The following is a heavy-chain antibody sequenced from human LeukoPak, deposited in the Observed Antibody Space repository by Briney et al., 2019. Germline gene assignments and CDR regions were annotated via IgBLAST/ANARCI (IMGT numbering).Heavy chain of an antibody. CDR2: ISGSGGST. V-gene: IGHV3-23*01. J-gene: IGHJ3*02. CDR3: AKGYCSGGSCYSFRSYDAFDI. CDR1: GFTVSSNY. D-gene: IGHD2-15*01. Sequence: PGGSLRLSCAASGFTVSSNYMSWVRQAPGKGLEWVSAISGSGGSTYYADSVKGRFTISRDNSKNTLYLQMNSLRAEDTAVYYCAKGYCSGGSCYSFRSYDAFDIWGQGTMVTVSS.